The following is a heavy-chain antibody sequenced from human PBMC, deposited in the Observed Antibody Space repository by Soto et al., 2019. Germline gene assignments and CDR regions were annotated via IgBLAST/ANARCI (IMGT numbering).Heavy chain of an antibody. D-gene: IGHD5-12*01. CDR3: ARGPSGYDFDY. Sequence: ASVKVSCKASGYTLTNYAMHWVRQAPGQRLEWMGWINTGNGNTKYSQKFQGRVTIIRDTSANTAYMELSSLRSEDTAVYYCARGPSGYDFDYWGQGTLVTVSS. V-gene: IGHV1-3*04. J-gene: IGHJ4*02. CDR1: GYTLTNYA. CDR2: INTGNGNT.